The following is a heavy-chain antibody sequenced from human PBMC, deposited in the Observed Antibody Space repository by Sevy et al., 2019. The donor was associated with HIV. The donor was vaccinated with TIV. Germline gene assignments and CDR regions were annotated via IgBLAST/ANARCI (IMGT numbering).Heavy chain of an antibody. J-gene: IGHJ5*02. V-gene: IGHV3-15*01. CDR1: GFTFSNAW. CDR3: TTDPIPYYGSGSYYTTWFDP. CDR2: IQSKTDGGTT. Sequence: AGSLRLSCAASGFTFSNAWMSWVRQAPGKALEWVGRIQSKTDGGTTDYAAPVKGRFTISRDDSKNTLYLQMNSLKTEDTSVCYCTTDPIPYYGSGSYYTTWFDPWGQGTLVTVSS. D-gene: IGHD3-10*01.